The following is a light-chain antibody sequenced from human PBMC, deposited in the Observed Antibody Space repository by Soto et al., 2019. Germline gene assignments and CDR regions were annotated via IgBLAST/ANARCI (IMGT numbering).Light chain of an antibody. J-gene: IGKJ1*01. CDR2: EAS. CDR1: QNINSW. CDR3: QQYNTYPWT. V-gene: IGKV1-5*03. Sequence: DIQMTQSPSTLSASVGDRVTITCRASQNINSWLAWYQQKPGKAPNLLIYEASSLESGVPSRFGGSGSGTEFTLTISRLHPDDFATYYCQQYNTYPWTFGQGTKVDIK.